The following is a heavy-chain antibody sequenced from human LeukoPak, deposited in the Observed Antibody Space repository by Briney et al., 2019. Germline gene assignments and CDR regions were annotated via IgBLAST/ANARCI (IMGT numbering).Heavy chain of an antibody. D-gene: IGHD3-10*01. CDR3: ARGWFGEFYPYYFDY. CDR2: ISSSSYI. J-gene: IGHJ4*02. Sequence: GGSLRLSCAASGFTFSSYSMNWVRQAPGKGLEWVSSISSSSYIYYADSVKGRFTISRDNAKNSPYLQMNSLRAEDTAVYYCARGWFGEFYPYYFDYWGQGTLVTVSS. V-gene: IGHV3-21*01. CDR1: GFTFSSYS.